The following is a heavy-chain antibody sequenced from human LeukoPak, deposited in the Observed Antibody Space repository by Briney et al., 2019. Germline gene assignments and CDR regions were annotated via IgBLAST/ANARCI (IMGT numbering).Heavy chain of an antibody. CDR3: ARSLWFGESYYMDV. J-gene: IGHJ6*03. Sequence: ASVKVSCKASGYTFTSYGISWVRQAPGQGLEWKGWISAYNGNTNYAQKLQGRVTMTTDTSTSTAYMELRSLRSDDTAVYYCARSLWFGESYYMDVWGKGTTVTVSS. V-gene: IGHV1-18*01. CDR2: ISAYNGNT. D-gene: IGHD3-10*01. CDR1: GYTFTSYG.